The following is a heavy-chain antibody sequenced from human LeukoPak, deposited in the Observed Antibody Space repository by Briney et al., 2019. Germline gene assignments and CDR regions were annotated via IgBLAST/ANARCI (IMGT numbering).Heavy chain of an antibody. V-gene: IGHV4-59*01. D-gene: IGHD6-13*01. CDR3: ARGGVKVGSSEKFDY. CDR1: GGSISSYY. J-gene: IGHJ4*02. CDR2: IHYSGST. Sequence: SVTLSLTCTVSGGSISSYYWSWIRQPPGKGLEWIGYIHYSGSTSYNPSLKSRVTISVDTSKDQFSLKLSSVTAADTAVYYCARGGVKVGSSEKFDYWGQGTLVTVSS.